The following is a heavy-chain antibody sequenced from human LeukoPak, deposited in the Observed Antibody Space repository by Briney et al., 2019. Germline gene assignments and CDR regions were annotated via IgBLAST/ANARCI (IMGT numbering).Heavy chain of an antibody. V-gene: IGHV4-30-4*08. Sequence: SETLSLTCTVSGGSISSGAYYWSWIRQPPGKGLEGIGYIYYSGSTYYNPSLKSRVTISVDTSKNQFSLKLSSVTAADTAVYYCARGRFLEWLGTYYFDYWGQGTLVTVSS. J-gene: IGHJ4*02. CDR2: IYYSGST. CDR3: ARGRFLEWLGTYYFDY. D-gene: IGHD3-3*01. CDR1: GGSISSGAYY.